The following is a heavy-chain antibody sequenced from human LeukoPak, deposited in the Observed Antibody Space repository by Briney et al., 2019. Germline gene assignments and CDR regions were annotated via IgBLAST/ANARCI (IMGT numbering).Heavy chain of an antibody. V-gene: IGHV4-39*01. J-gene: IGHJ6*03. CDR3: ARARPDIVVNYYYYYMDV. Sequence: SETLSLTCTVSGGSISSSSYYWGWIRQPPGKGLEWIGSIYYSGSTYYNPSLKSRVTISVDTSKNQFSLKLSSVTAADTAVYYCARARPDIVVNYYYYYMDVWGKGTTVTISS. CDR1: GGSISSSSYY. CDR2: IYYSGST. D-gene: IGHD3-22*01.